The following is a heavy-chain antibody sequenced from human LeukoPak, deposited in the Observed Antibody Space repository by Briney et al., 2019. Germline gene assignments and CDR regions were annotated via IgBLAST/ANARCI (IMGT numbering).Heavy chain of an antibody. J-gene: IGHJ1*01. CDR1: GGSISSYY. CDR2: IYYSGST. V-gene: IGHV4-59*08. Sequence: SETLSLTCTVSGGSISSYYWSWIRQPPGKGLEWTGYIYYSGSTNYNPSLKSRVTISVDTSKNQFSLKLSSVTAADTAVYYCARYFSSSWYPEYFQHWGQGTLVTVSS. CDR3: ARYFSSSWYPEYFQH. D-gene: IGHD6-13*01.